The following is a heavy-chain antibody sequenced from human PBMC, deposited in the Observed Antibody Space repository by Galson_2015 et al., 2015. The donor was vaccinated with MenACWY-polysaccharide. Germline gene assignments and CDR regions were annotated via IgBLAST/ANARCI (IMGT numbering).Heavy chain of an antibody. V-gene: IGHV3-23*01. CDR2: ISGRGDST. Sequence: SLRLSCAASGFTFSSYAMSWVRQAPGKGLEWVSDISGRGDSTLYADSVKGRFTISRDNAKNTLYLQMNSLRAEDTAVYYCARGKEQPDRYGMDVWGQGTTVTVSS. CDR3: ARGKEQPDRYGMDV. J-gene: IGHJ6*02. D-gene: IGHD6-13*01. CDR1: GFTFSSYA.